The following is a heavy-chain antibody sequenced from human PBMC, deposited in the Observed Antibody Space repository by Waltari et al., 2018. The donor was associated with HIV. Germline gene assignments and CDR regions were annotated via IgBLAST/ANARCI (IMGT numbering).Heavy chain of an antibody. CDR2: INQAGTER. Sequence: EVRLVESGGGWVQPGGSLTLTCDTSGFTFSFYWLSWVRPAPGKGLEWVANINQAGTERHYVDSVRGRFTISRDNGKRSSFLQMNSLTVEDTAVYYCATTHGSGDYDNDFDYWGQGTLV. V-gene: IGHV3-7*01. CDR3: ATTHGSGDYDNDFDY. CDR1: GFTFSFYW. D-gene: IGHD3-10*01. J-gene: IGHJ4*02.